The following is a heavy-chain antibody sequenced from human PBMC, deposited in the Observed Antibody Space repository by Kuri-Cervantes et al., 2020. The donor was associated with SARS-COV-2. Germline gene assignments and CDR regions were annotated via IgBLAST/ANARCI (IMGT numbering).Heavy chain of an antibody. D-gene: IGHD6-19*01. J-gene: IGHJ4*02. CDR2: ISSSGNNM. CDR1: GFIFNDYC. V-gene: IGHV3-11*04. Sequence: GGSLRLSCAAAGFIFNDYCMGWIRQAPGKGLEWVSYISSSGNNMYYADSVKGRFTISRDNAKNSLYLQMNSLRAEDTAVYYCAREGIAVAGTDYWGQGTLVTVSS. CDR3: AREGIAVAGTDY.